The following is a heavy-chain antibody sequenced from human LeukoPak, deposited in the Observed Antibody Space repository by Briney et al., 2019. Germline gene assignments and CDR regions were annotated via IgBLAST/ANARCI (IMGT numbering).Heavy chain of an antibody. CDR3: ARAITFRIVSPPDY. D-gene: IGHD3-16*01. Sequence: GESQKISCKASGYSFSTYWIGWVRPKPGKGLEWMGVIYPGDSDTRYSPSFRGQVTISADKFISTTYLQWTSLKASDTAMYYCARAITFRIVSPPDYWGQGTLVTVSS. V-gene: IGHV5-51*01. CDR1: GYSFSTYW. J-gene: IGHJ4*02. CDR2: IYPGDSDT.